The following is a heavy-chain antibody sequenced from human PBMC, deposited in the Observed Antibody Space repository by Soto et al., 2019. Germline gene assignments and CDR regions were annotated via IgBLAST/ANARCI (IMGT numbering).Heavy chain of an antibody. CDR3: ARGVKYYYYGMDV. D-gene: IGHD3-22*01. J-gene: IGHJ6*02. CDR2: IYTSGST. Sequence: LSLTCTVSGGSISSYYWSWIRQPAGKGLEWIGRIYTSGSTNYNPSLKSRATMSVGTSKNQFSLKLSSVTAADTAVYYCARGVKYYYYGMDVWGQGTTVTVSS. V-gene: IGHV4-4*07. CDR1: GGSISSYY.